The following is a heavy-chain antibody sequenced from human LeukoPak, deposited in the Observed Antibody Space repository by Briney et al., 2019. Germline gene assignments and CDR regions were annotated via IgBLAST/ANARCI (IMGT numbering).Heavy chain of an antibody. CDR1: GFTFSSCA. V-gene: IGHV3-23*01. CDR3: AKYRNDIGAFDI. CDR2: ISGSGGST. Sequence: GGSLRLSCAASGFTFSSCAMRWVRQAPGKGLEWVSAISGSGGSTYYADSVKGRFTISRDNSKNTLYLQMNSLRAEDTAVYYCAKYRNDIGAFDIWGQGTMVTVSS. J-gene: IGHJ3*02. D-gene: IGHD5-12*01.